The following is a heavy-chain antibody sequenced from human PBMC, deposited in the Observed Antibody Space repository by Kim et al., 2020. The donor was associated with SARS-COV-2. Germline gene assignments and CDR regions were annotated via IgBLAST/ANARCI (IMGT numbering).Heavy chain of an antibody. CDR3: ARDPSSGGGC. Sequence: GTNYAQKFQGRDTMTRDTSISTAYMELSRLRSDDTAVYYCARDPSSGGGCWGQGTLVTVSS. V-gene: IGHV1-2*02. CDR2: GT. D-gene: IGHD2-15*01. J-gene: IGHJ4*02.